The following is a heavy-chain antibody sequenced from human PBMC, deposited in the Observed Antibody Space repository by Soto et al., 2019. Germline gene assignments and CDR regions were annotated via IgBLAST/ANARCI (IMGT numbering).Heavy chain of an antibody. V-gene: IGHV5-51*01. J-gene: IGHJ5*02. D-gene: IGHD6-13*01. Sequence: GESLKISCKGSGYSFTNYWIGWVRQMPEKGLEWMGIIYPSDSDTRYSPSFQGQVTISADKSVSTAYLQWSSLKASDSAIYYCARQAAAGPNWFDPWGQGTLVTVSS. CDR2: IYPSDSDT. CDR3: ARQAAAGPNWFDP. CDR1: GYSFTNYW.